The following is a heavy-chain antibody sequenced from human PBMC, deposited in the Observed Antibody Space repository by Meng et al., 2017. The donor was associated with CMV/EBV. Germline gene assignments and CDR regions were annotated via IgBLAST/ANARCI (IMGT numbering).Heavy chain of an antibody. V-gene: IGHV3-21*01. D-gene: IGHD6-19*01. CDR2: ISSSSSYI. CDR3: ARGDQGLVDY. J-gene: IGHJ4*02. CDR1: GFTFSSYS. Sequence: GESLKISCAASGFTFSSYSMNWVRQAPGKGLEWVSSISSSSSYIYYADSVKGRFTISRDNAKNSLYLQMNSLRAEDTAVYYCARGDQGLVDYWVQGTLVTVSS.